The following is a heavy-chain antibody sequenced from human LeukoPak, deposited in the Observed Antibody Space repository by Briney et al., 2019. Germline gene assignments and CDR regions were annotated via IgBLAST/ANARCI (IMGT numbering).Heavy chain of an antibody. J-gene: IGHJ3*02. CDR3: ARVVDYYVHAFDI. D-gene: IGHD3-10*02. Sequence: GGSLRLSCAASGFTFNTYWMHWVRQAPGKGLVWVSHINPDGSQTNYADSVTGRFTISRDNAKNTLCLQMNSLRAEDTAVYYCARVVDYYVHAFDIWGQGTMVTVSS. V-gene: IGHV3-74*01. CDR1: GFTFNTYW. CDR2: INPDGSQT.